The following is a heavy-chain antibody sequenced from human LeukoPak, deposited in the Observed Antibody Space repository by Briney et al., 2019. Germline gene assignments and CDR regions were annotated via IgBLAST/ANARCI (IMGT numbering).Heavy chain of an antibody. J-gene: IGHJ3*02. D-gene: IGHD5-18*01. CDR3: ARGSLGYSYGPDAFDI. CDR2: IYYSGST. V-gene: IGHV4-31*03. Sequence: SETLSLTCTVSGGSISSGGYYWSWIRQHPAKGLEWIGYIYYSGSTYYNPSLKSRVTISVGTSKNQFSLKLSSVTAADTAVYYCARGSLGYSYGPDAFDIWGQGAMVTVSS. CDR1: GGSISSGGYY.